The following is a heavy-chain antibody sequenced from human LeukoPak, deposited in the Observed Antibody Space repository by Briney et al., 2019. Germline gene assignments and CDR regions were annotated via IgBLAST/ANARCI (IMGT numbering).Heavy chain of an antibody. CDR1: GFTFSSYS. D-gene: IGHD6-13*01. V-gene: IGHV3-48*01. J-gene: IGHJ4*02. CDR2: ISSSGTTI. CDR3: ARDLKGYSSSGGVDF. Sequence: PGGSLRLSCASSGFTFSSYSMNWVRQAPGKGLEWVSYISSSGTTISYADSVKGRFTIARDSTRNSLYLKMNSLRVEDTAIYYCARDLKGYSSSGGVDFWGQGTLVTVSS.